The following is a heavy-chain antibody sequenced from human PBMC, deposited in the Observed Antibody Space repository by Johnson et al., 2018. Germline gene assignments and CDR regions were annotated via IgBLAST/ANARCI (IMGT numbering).Heavy chain of an antibody. Sequence: QVQLQESGPGLVKPSETLSLTCTVSGGSISSYYWSWIRQPPGKGLEWIGYINYSGSTNYNPSLKSRVTISVDTSKNQFSLKLSSVTAADTAVYYWASSSGEYDNYSCGRDVWGQGTTVSVSS. CDR1: GGSISSYY. V-gene: IGHV4-59*01. CDR3: ASSSGEYDNYSCGRDV. D-gene: IGHD3-9*01. CDR2: INYSGST. J-gene: IGHJ6*02.